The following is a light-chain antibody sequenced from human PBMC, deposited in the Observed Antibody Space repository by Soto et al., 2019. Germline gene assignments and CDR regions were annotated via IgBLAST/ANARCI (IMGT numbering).Light chain of an antibody. V-gene: IGLV1-40*01. CDR2: GNS. CDR1: SSNIGAGYD. Sequence: QSGPAQPPTVTGAPGPRATISCTGSSSNIGAGYDVHWYQQLPGTAPKLLIYGNSNRPSGVPDRFSGSKSGTSASLAITGLHADDEAAATSQSYARTLGVVGPGT. J-gene: IGLJ1*01. CDR3: QSYARTLGV.